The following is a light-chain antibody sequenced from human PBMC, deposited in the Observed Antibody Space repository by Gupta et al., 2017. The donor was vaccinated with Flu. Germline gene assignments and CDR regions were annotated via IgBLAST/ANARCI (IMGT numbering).Light chain of an antibody. CDR1: QSVSNY. CDR3: QQRPNWTPPST. CDR2: DAS. J-gene: IGKJ5*01. Sequence: IVMTQSPATLSLFPGERATLSCRASQSVSNYLGWYQQQPGQAPRLLIFDASNRATGSPATFSFSGSGTDFTFTISSLEPQHFAFYYCQQRPNWTPPSTFGQGTRLDIK. V-gene: IGKV3-11*01.